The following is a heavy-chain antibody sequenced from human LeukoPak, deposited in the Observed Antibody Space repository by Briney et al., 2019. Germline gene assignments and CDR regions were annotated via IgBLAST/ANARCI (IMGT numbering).Heavy chain of an antibody. CDR2: IYYSEST. J-gene: IGHJ6*04. Sequence: SETLSLTCTVCGAYMSSYYWSWIRQPPAKGLHWIGYIYYSESTNYNPSLKSRVTIPVDTSKNQFSLKLSSVTAEDTAVYYCARAYGSGSYYHIAIYYYYGMDVWGKGTTVTVSS. V-gene: IGHV4-59*01. CDR1: GAYMSSYY. CDR3: ARAYGSGSYYHIAIYYYYGMDV. D-gene: IGHD3-10*01.